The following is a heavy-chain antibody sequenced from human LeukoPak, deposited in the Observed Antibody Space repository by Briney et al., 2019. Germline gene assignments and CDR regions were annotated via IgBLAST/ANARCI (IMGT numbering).Heavy chain of an antibody. Sequence: GASVKVSCKASGYTFTSYDINWVRQATGQGLEWMGWMNPNSGNTGYAQKFQGRDTMTRNTSISTAYMELSSLRSEDTAVYYCARDLVGATAAFDIWGQGTMVTVSS. CDR3: ARDLVGATAAFDI. V-gene: IGHV1-8*01. CDR1: GYTFTSYD. D-gene: IGHD1-26*01. CDR2: MNPNSGNT. J-gene: IGHJ3*02.